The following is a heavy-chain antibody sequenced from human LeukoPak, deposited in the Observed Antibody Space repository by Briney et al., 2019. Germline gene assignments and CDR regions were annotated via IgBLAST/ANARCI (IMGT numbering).Heavy chain of an antibody. V-gene: IGHV4-59*01. Sequence: SETLSLTCTVSGGSISSYYWSWIRQPPGKGLEWIGYIYYSGSTNYNPSLKSRVTISVDTSKNQFSLKLCSVTAADTAVYYCARETQDYGAAFDIWGQGTMVTVSS. J-gene: IGHJ3*02. D-gene: IGHD4-17*01. CDR1: GGSISSYY. CDR2: IYYSGST. CDR3: ARETQDYGAAFDI.